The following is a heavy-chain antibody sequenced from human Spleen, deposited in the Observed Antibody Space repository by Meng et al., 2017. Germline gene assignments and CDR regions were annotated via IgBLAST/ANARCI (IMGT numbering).Heavy chain of an antibody. CDR1: GFTFDDYT. CDR2: ISWDGDIT. D-gene: IGHD3-22*01. CDR3: ARTAGLYDSSGYLPPNNPNDY. J-gene: IGHJ4*02. Sequence: GESLKISCAASGFTFDDYTMHWVRQAPGKGLERVSLISWDGDITYYADSVKGRFTISRDNSKNSLYLQMNSLRAEDTALYYCARTAGLYDSSGYLPPNNPNDYWGQGPLVTVPS. V-gene: IGHV3-43*01.